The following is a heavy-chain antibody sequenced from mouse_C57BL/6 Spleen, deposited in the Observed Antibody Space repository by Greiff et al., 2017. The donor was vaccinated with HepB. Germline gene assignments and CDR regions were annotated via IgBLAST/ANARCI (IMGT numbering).Heavy chain of an antibody. Sequence: QVQLQQPGAELVKPGASVKLSCKASGYTFTSYWMHWVKQRPGQGLEWIGMIHPNSGSTNYNEKFKSKATLTVDKSSSTAYMQLSSLTSEDSAVYYCASRGYDGYYFDYWGQGTTLTVSS. J-gene: IGHJ2*01. CDR2: IHPNSGST. CDR1: GYTFTSYW. V-gene: IGHV1-64*01. D-gene: IGHD2-3*01. CDR3: ASRGYDGYYFDY.